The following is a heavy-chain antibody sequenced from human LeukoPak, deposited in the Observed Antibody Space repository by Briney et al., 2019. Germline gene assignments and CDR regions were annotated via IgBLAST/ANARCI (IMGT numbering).Heavy chain of an antibody. D-gene: IGHD6-13*01. CDR3: AVLAAATTYDAFDI. CDR2: IYSGGST. CDR1: EFTVTTNH. Sequence: GGSLRLSCAASEFTVTTNHMTWVRQAPGKGLEWVSVIYSGGSTYYADSVKGRFTISRDNSKNTLYLQMNSLRAEDTAVYYCAVLAAATTYDAFDIWGQGTMVTVSS. V-gene: IGHV3-66*01. J-gene: IGHJ3*02.